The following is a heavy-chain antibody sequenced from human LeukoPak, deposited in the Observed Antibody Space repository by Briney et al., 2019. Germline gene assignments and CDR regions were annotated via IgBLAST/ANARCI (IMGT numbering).Heavy chain of an antibody. CDR2: IIPILGIA. D-gene: IGHD3-22*01. Sequence: GASVKVSCKASGGTFSSYAISWVRQAPGQGLEWMGRIIPILGIANYAQKSQGRVTITADKSTSTAYMELSSLRSEDTAVYYCARASLDYYDSSGMIDYWGQGTLVTVSS. CDR3: ARASLDYYDSSGMIDY. CDR1: GGTFSSYA. V-gene: IGHV1-69*04. J-gene: IGHJ4*02.